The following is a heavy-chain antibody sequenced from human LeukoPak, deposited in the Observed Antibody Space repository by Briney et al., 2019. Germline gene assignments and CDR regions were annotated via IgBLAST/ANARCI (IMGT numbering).Heavy chain of an antibody. CDR3: ARAPYGNYYYYYMDV. D-gene: IGHD3-10*01. Sequence: GGSLRLSCAASGFTFSSYAMSWVRQAPGKGLEWVSIIYSGGSTYYADSVQGRFTISRDNSKNTLYLQMNSLRAEDTAVYYCARAPYGNYYYYYMDVWGKGTTVTVSS. CDR1: GFTFSSYA. J-gene: IGHJ6*03. V-gene: IGHV3-53*01. CDR2: IYSGGST.